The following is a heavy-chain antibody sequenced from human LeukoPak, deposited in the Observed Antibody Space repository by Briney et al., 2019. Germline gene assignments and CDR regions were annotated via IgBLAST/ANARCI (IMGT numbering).Heavy chain of an antibody. CDR3: ARVRITIFGVVKY. CDR1: GFTFSNFW. V-gene: IGHV3-7*01. D-gene: IGHD3-3*01. CDR2: IKQDETEK. J-gene: IGHJ4*02. Sequence: GGSLRLSCTASGFTFSNFWMGWVRQAPGKGLEWVANIKQDETEKFYLGSVKGRFTISRDNAKNSLYLQMNSLRAEDTAVYYCARVRITIFGVVKYWGQGTLVTVSS.